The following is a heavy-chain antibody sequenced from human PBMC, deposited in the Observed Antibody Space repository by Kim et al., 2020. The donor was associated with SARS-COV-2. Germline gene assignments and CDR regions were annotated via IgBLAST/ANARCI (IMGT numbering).Heavy chain of an antibody. CDR2: ISSSSSYI. Sequence: GGSLRLSCAASGFTFSSYSMNWVRQAPGKGLEWVSSISSSSSYIYYADSVKGRFTISRDNAKNSLYLQMNSLRAEDTAVYYCARAGIYYGSGSYYIPRYYGMDVWGQGTTVTVSS. J-gene: IGHJ6*02. D-gene: IGHD3-10*01. CDR3: ARAGIYYGSGSYYIPRYYGMDV. CDR1: GFTFSSYS. V-gene: IGHV3-21*01.